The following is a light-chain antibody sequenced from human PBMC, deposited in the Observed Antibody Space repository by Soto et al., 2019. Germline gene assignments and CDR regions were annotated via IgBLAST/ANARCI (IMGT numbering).Light chain of an antibody. J-gene: IGLJ1*01. CDR2: DVS. Sequence: QSVLTQPASVSGSPGQSITISCTGTSSDIGAYNYVSWYQHHPGKAPKLIIYDVSNRPSGVSDRFSGSKSGNTASLTISRLQAEDEADYYCNSYTSSSTYVFGTGTKVTVL. CDR3: NSYTSSSTYV. CDR1: SSDIGAYNY. V-gene: IGLV2-14*03.